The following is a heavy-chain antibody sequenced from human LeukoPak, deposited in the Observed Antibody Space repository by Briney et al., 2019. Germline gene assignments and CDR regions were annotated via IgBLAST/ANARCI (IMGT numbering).Heavy chain of an antibody. D-gene: IGHD6-13*01. CDR1: AFTFSSSW. CDR3: TRAYSSSWNNALHI. J-gene: IGHJ3*02. Sequence: GGSLRLSCVASAFTFSSSWMNWVRQAPGKGLEWVANINEDGSKRFYVDSVKGRFTISRDNAKNTLYLQMNSLRAEDTAVYYCTRAYSSSWNNALHIWGQGTMVTVSS. V-gene: IGHV3-7*02. CDR2: INEDGSKR.